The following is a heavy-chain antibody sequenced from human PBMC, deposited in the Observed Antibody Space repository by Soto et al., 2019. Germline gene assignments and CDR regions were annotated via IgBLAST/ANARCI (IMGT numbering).Heavy chain of an antibody. V-gene: IGHV5-51*01. J-gene: IGHJ6*02. CDR2: IYPGDSDT. Sequence: GESLKISCKGSGYSFTSYWIGWVRQMPGKGLEWMGIIYPGDSDTRYSPSFQGQVTISADKSISTAYLQWSSLKASDTAMYYCARADCISTSCYGYYYYGMDVWGQGTTVTVSS. D-gene: IGHD2-2*01. CDR3: ARADCISTSCYGYYYYGMDV. CDR1: GYSFTSYW.